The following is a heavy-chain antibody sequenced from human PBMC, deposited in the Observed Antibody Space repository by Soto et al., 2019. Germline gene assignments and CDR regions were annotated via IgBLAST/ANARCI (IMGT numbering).Heavy chain of an antibody. J-gene: IGHJ4*02. CDR1: DFTFSIYA. CDR2: ISGSGDST. D-gene: IGHD5-12*01. Sequence: PRGSLLLSCASSDFTFSIYAMSWVRQAPGKGLEWVSAISGSGDSTYYADSVKGRFTISRDKSKNTLYLQMNSLRAEDTAVYYCAKDPGGDSGYHLYFDYWGQGTLVTVSS. CDR3: AKDPGGDSGYHLYFDY. V-gene: IGHV3-23*01.